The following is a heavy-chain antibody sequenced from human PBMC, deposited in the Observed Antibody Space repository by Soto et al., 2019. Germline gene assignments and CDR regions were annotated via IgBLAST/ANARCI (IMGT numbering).Heavy chain of an antibody. D-gene: IGHD6-13*01. J-gene: IGHJ6*02. CDR2: MYYRGST. CDR1: GGSISNGGHY. V-gene: IGHV4-31*03. CDR3: ARDRGIAGLSYYYYGMDV. Sequence: SETLSLTCTVSGGSISNGGHYWSWIRQFPGKGLEWIGYMYYRGSTYYNPSLKSRVSISADTSKNQFSLKLSSVTAADTAVYYCARDRGIAGLSYYYYGMDVWGQGTTVTVSS.